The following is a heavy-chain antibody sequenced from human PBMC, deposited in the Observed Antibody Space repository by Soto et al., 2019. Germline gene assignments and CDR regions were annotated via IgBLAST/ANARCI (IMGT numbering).Heavy chain of an antibody. CDR2: ISLYSDGT. CDR3: ARVVPGAEAWFGP. CDR1: GYTFSNYG. V-gene: IGHV1-18*01. J-gene: IGHJ5*02. Sequence: ASVNVSCKTSGYTFSNYGITWVRQAPGQPLEWLGWISLYSDGTNYAQKFQGRVSMTTDTSTTTAYMELRSLRSDDTAVYYCARVVPGAEAWFGPWGQGTLVTVSS. D-gene: IGHD2-2*01.